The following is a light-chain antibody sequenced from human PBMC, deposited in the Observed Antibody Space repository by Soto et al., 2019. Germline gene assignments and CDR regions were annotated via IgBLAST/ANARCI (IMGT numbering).Light chain of an antibody. V-gene: IGKV3-11*01. CDR3: QQRSNWPRGT. J-gene: IGKJ1*01. CDR2: DAS. Sequence: EIVLTQSPATLSLSPGERATLSCRASQSVGSYLAWYQQKPGQATRLLIYDASNRATGIPARFSGSGSGTDFTLTISSLEPEDFAVYYCQQRSNWPRGTFGQGTKVEIK. CDR1: QSVGSY.